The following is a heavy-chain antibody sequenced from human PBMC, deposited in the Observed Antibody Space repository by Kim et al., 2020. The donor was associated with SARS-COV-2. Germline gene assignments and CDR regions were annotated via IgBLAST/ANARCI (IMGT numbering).Heavy chain of an antibody. J-gene: IGHJ2*01. V-gene: IGHV3-30*18. CDR2: ISYDGSNK. CDR1: GFTFSSYG. Sequence: GGSLRLSCAASGFTFSSYGMHWVRQAPGKGLEWVAVISYDGSNKYYADSVKGRFTISRDNSKNTLYLQMNSLRAEDTAVYYCAKDATPTYYYDSSRYNWYFDLWGRGTLVTVSS. CDR3: AKDATPTYYYDSSRYNWYFDL. D-gene: IGHD3-22*01.